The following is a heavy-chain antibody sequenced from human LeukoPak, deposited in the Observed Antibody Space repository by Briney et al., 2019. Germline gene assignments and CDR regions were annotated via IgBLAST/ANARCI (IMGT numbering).Heavy chain of an antibody. CDR1: GDSLSSSSYY. CDR3: ASWNYSGSDY. J-gene: IGHJ4*02. D-gene: IGHD1-26*01. V-gene: IGHV4-39*01. CDR2: IYYSGST. Sequence: SETLSLTRALSGDSLSSSSYYWGWVRQPPGKGLGWIGSIYYSGSTYYNPSLKSRDTISVDTSKNQFSLKLSSVTAADTAVYYCASWNYSGSDYWGQGTLVTVSS.